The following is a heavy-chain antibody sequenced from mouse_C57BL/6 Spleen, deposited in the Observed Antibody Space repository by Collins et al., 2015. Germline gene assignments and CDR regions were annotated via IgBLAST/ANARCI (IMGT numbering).Heavy chain of an antibody. J-gene: IGHJ3*01. D-gene: IGHD1-2*01. CDR1: GFSLTSYD. CDR3: VIHYYGYSFFAY. V-gene: IGHV2-9-2*01. CDR2: IWTGGGT. Sequence: QVQLKESGPGLVAPSQSLSITCTVSGFSLTSYDISWIRQPPGKGLEWLGVIWTGGGTNYNSAFMSRLSISKDNSKSQVFLKMNSLQTDDTAIYYCVIHYYGYSFFAYWGQGTLVTVSA.